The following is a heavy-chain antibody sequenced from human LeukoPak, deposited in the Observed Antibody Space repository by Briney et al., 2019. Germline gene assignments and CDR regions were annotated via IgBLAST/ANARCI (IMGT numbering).Heavy chain of an antibody. V-gene: IGHV4-39*01. D-gene: IGHD2-2*01. J-gene: IGHJ4*02. CDR1: GGSISSSSYY. CDR2: VYHSGST. CDR3: ARQEIVLIPAAISSPPLAAVDY. Sequence: SETLSLTCTVSGGSISSSSYYWGWIRQPPGKGLEWIGTVYHSGSTYYNPSLRSQLTISVDTSKNQFSLKLTSVTAADTAEYYCARQEIVLIPAAISSPPLAAVDYWGQGTLVTVSS.